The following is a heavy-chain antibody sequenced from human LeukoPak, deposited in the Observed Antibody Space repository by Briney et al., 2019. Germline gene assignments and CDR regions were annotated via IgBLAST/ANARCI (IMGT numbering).Heavy chain of an antibody. Sequence: ASVKVSCKASGYTFTSYGISWVRQAPGQGLEWMGWISAYNGNTNYAQKLQGRVTMTTDTSTSTAYMELRSLRSDDTAVYYCARDEGGSGSYYYYYYYMDVWVKGTTVTVSS. V-gene: IGHV1-18*01. CDR2: ISAYNGNT. CDR3: ARDEGGSGSYYYYYYYMDV. CDR1: GYTFTSYG. J-gene: IGHJ6*03. D-gene: IGHD1-26*01.